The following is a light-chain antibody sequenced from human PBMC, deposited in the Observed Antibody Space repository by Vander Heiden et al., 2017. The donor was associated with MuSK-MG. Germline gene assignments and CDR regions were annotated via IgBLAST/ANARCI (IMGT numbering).Light chain of an antibody. CDR2: DAS. CDR3: QQRSNWPPI. Sequence: EIVLTQSPATLSLSPGERATLSCRASQSVSSYLAWYQLKPGQAPRLLIYDASNRATGIPARFSGSGSGTDFTLTISSLEPEDFAVYYCQQRSNWPPIFGPGTKVDIK. J-gene: IGKJ3*01. CDR1: QSVSSY. V-gene: IGKV3-11*01.